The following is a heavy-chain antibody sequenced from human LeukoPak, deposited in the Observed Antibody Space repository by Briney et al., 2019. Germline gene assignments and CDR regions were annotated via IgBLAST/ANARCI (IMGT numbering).Heavy chain of an antibody. Sequence: GGSLRLPREASGFTFSDYWMSWVRQAPGKGLEWVANIHQDGSEKNYVDSVKGRFTISRDNAKKSLYLQMNSLRAEDTAVYYCATYKWIHLWSTPFDYWGQGTLVTVSS. CDR1: GFTFSDYW. CDR3: ATYKWIHLWSTPFDY. J-gene: IGHJ4*02. D-gene: IGHD5-18*01. CDR2: IHQDGSEK. V-gene: IGHV3-7*01.